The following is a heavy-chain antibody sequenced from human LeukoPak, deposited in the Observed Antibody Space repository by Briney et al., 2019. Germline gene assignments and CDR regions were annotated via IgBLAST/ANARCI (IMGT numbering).Heavy chain of an antibody. J-gene: IGHJ4*02. CDR3: TKDRYCTTTFCPLDY. Sequence: GGSLRLSCVASGFTFDDYSFRWVRQAPGKGLEWLSLISWDGRATYYADSVKGRFTISRDNSKNSLYLQMNSLRTEDTALYYCTKDRYCTTTFCPLDYWGQGTLVTVSS. CDR2: ISWDGRAT. CDR1: GFTFDDYS. V-gene: IGHV3-43*01. D-gene: IGHD2-8*01.